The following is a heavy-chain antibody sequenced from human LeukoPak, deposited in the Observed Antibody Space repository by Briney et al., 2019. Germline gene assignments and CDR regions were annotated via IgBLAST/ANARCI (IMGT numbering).Heavy chain of an antibody. CDR2: IIPIFGTA. J-gene: IGHJ4*02. V-gene: IGHV1-69*13. CDR3: ARGDSSGYYYLDY. Sequence: ASVKVSCKASGGTFSSYAISWVRQAPGQGLEWMGGIIPIFGTANYAQKFQGRVTITADESTSTAYMELSSLRSGDTAVYYCARGDSSGYYYLDYWGQGTLVTVSS. CDR1: GGTFSSYA. D-gene: IGHD3-22*01.